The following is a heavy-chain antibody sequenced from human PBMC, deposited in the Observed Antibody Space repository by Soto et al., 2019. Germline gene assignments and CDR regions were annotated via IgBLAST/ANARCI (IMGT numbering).Heavy chain of an antibody. Sequence: SETLSLTCTVSGDSISSYYWSWIRQPPGEGLEWIGYIYYSGSTNYNPSLKSRVTISVDTSKNQFSLKLSSVTAADTAVYYCARMGYYDSSGYYENCWWFDPWGQGTLVTVS. CDR3: ARMGYYDSSGYYENCWWFDP. CDR1: GDSISSYY. J-gene: IGHJ5*02. D-gene: IGHD3-22*01. CDR2: IYYSGST. V-gene: IGHV4-59*08.